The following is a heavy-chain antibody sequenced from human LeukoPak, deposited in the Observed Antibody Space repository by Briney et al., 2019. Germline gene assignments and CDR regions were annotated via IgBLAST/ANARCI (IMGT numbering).Heavy chain of an antibody. CDR1: GFTFSSYA. CDR2: ISYDGSNK. CDR3: ARTYYYGSGSYLDSDY. V-gene: IGHV3-30-3*01. J-gene: IGHJ4*02. Sequence: PGRSLRLSCAASGFTFSSYAMHWVRQAPGKGLEWVAVISYDGSNKYYADSVKGRFTISRDSSKNTLYLQMNSLRAEDTAVYYCARTYYYGSGSYLDSDYWGQGTLVTVSS. D-gene: IGHD3-10*01.